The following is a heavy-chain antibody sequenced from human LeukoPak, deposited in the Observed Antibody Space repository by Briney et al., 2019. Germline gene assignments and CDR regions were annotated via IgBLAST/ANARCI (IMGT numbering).Heavy chain of an antibody. CDR3: ARSNTYYYDSSGYYADY. D-gene: IGHD3-22*01. CDR2: IIPIFGTA. CDR1: GGTFSSYA. J-gene: IGHJ4*02. V-gene: IGHV1-69*05. Sequence: SVKVSCKASGGTFSSYAISWVRQAPGQGLEWMGGIIPIFGTANYAQKFQGRVTNTTDESTSTAYMELSSLRSEDTAVYYCARSNTYYYDSSGYYADYWGQGTLVTVSS.